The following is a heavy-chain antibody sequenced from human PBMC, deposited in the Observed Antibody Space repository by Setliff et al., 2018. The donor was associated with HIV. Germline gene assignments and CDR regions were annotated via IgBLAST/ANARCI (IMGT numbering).Heavy chain of an antibody. CDR3: VRDGGSTSYNFLYYYGMDV. D-gene: IGHD2-2*01. J-gene: IGHJ6*02. V-gene: IGHV3-11*04. CDR2: ISFSGNTI. Sequence: PGGSLRLSCAVSGFFFSDHYMSWIRQAPGKGLEWVSYISFSGNTIYYRDSVRGRFTIARDNAKNSLFLQMNSLRAEDTAVYYCVRDGGSTSYNFLYYYGMDVWGQGTTVTVSS. CDR1: GFFFSDHY.